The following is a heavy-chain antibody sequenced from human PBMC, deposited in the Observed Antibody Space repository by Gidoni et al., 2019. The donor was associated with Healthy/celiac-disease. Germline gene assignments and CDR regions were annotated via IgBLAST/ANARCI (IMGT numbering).Heavy chain of an antibody. V-gene: IGHV1-69*06. CDR3: ARDPGIVGATRYYYYYGMDV. CDR1: GVTFSSYA. Sequence: QVQLVQSGAAVKKPGSSVKVSCKASGVTFSSYAISWVRQAPGQGLEWMGGIIPIFGTANYAQKFQGRVTITADKSTSTAYMELSSLRSEDTAVYYCARDPGIVGATRYYYYYGMDVWGQGTTVTVSS. D-gene: IGHD1-26*01. J-gene: IGHJ6*02. CDR2: IIPIFGTA.